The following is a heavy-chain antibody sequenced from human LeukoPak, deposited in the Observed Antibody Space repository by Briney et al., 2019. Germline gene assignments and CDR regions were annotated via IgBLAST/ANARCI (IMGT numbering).Heavy chain of an antibody. CDR1: GITLSELW. Sequence: PGGSLRLSCAGYGITLSELWMNWVRQVPGKGLEWVANIKQDGSEKKYEDSVKGRFTISRDNAKNSVYLQMNSLRVDDTAVYYCVGGYGWLPDYWGRGALVTVSS. J-gene: IGHJ4*02. CDR2: IKQDGSEK. V-gene: IGHV3-7*04. CDR3: VGGYGWLPDY. D-gene: IGHD6-19*01.